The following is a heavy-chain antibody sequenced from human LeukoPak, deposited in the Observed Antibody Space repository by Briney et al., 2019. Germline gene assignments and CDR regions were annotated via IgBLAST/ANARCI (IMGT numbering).Heavy chain of an antibody. J-gene: IGHJ3*02. D-gene: IGHD6-19*01. Sequence: SVKVSCKASGGTFSSYAISWVRRAPGQGLEWMGGIIPIFGTANYAQKFQGRVTITADKSTSTAYMVLSSLRSEDTAVYYCARPAVAGTRGDAFDIWGQGTMVTVSS. CDR3: ARPAVAGTRGDAFDI. V-gene: IGHV1-69*06. CDR2: IIPIFGTA. CDR1: GGTFSSYA.